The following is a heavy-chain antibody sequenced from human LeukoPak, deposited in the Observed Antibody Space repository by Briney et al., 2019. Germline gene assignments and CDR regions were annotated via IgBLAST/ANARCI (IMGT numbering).Heavy chain of an antibody. Sequence: SETLSLTCTVSGGSISSSSYYWGWIRQPPGKGLEWIGSIYYSGSTYYNPSLKSRVTISVDTSKSQFSLKLRSVTAADTAVYYCARVDWNYGGYYYMDVWGKGTTVTVSS. D-gene: IGHD1-7*01. CDR2: IYYSGST. CDR3: ARVDWNYGGYYYMDV. V-gene: IGHV4-39*07. J-gene: IGHJ6*03. CDR1: GGSISSSSYY.